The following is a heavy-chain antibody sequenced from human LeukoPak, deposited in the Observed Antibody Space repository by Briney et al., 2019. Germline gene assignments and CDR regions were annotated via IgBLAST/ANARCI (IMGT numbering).Heavy chain of an antibody. V-gene: IGHV1-2*02. CDR2: VNLNSGGR. CDR3: ARGVLVDYTYFDY. CDR1: GYAFTGCY. Sequence: GASGKVSCKAAGYAFTGCYMHWVRQGPGQGLGWMGGVNLNSGGRNDAKEFQGRVTLTRDTSISTAYMELSSLRSDDTAVYYCARGVLVDYTYFDYWGQGTLVTVSS. D-gene: IGHD4-11*01. J-gene: IGHJ4*02.